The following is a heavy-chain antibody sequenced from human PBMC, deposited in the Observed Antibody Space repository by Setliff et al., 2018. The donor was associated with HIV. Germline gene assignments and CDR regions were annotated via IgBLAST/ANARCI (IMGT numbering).Heavy chain of an antibody. V-gene: IGHV1-69*05. J-gene: IGHJ4*02. CDR1: GGTFSSNA. CDR3: VRDSAASGWVGASVYYFDF. D-gene: IGHD1-26*01. Sequence: SVTVSCKASGGTFSSNAISWVRPAPGQGLEWMGGTIPVVGTPTYAQKFQGRVTITRNTAISTAYMELRSLRSDDTAVYYCVRDSAASGWVGASVYYFDFWGQGIQVTVSS. CDR2: TIPVVGTP.